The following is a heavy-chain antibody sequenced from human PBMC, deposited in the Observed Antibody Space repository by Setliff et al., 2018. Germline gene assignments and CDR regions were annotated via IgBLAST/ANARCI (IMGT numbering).Heavy chain of an antibody. Sequence: ASVKVSCKASGYTFTSYGISWVRQAPGQGPEWMGWISAYNGNTNYAQKLQGRVTMTTDTSTSTAYMELRSLRSDDTAVYYCARVGMYYNFWSGYYTYYYYYYMDVWGKGTTVTVSS. D-gene: IGHD3-3*01. V-gene: IGHV1-18*01. CDR2: ISAYNGNT. CDR1: GYTFTSYG. CDR3: ARVGMYYNFWSGYYTYYYYYYMDV. J-gene: IGHJ6*03.